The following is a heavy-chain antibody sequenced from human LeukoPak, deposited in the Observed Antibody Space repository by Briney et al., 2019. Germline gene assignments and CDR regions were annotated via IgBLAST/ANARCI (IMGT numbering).Heavy chain of an antibody. J-gene: IGHJ4*02. CDR1: GFTFSSYW. CDR2: IKQDGSEK. Sequence: GGSLRLSCAASGFTFSSYWMSWVRQAPGKGLEWVANIKQDGSEKYYVDSVKGRFTISRDNAKNSLYLQMNSLRAEDTAVYYCARQTYYYGSVSYGPSDYWGQGTLVTVSS. CDR3: ARQTYYYGSVSYGPSDY. V-gene: IGHV3-7*04. D-gene: IGHD3-10*01.